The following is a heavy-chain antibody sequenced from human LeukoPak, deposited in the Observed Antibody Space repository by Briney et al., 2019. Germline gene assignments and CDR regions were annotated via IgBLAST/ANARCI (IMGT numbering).Heavy chain of an antibody. V-gene: IGHV3-15*05. CDR1: GITFSNAC. Sequence: GGSLRLSCAASGITFSNACMSWVRQAPGKGLEWVGRIKRKRDGGTTDYAAPVKGRFTISRDDSKNTLYLQMNSLRAEDTAVYYCAGYYYYAMDVWGQGTTVTVSS. J-gene: IGHJ6*02. CDR2: IKRKRDGGTT. CDR3: AGYYYYAMDV.